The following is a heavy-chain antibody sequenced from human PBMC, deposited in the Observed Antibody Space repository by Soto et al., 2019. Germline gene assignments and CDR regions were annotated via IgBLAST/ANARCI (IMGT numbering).Heavy chain of an antibody. V-gene: IGHV4-59*01. D-gene: IGHD2-21*02. CDR3: ARDLWGYCGTDCYPLDV. Sequence: PSETLSLTCTVSGCSISGYYLSWIRPPPGKGLEWIGYMYNTGSTVYNPSFKSRVTISVDTSKNQFSLKLNSVTAADTAVYYCARDLWGYCGTDCYPLDVWGQGTTVTVSS. J-gene: IGHJ6*02. CDR2: MYNTGST. CDR1: GCSISGYY.